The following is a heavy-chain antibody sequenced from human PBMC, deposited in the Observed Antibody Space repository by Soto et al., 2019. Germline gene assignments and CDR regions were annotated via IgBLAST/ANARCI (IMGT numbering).Heavy chain of an antibody. J-gene: IGHJ6*02. CDR1: GYTFTGYY. CDR2: INPNSGGT. V-gene: IGHV1-2*04. Sequence: GASVKVSCKASGYTFTGYYMHWVRQAPGQGLEWMGWINPNSGGTNYAQKFQGWVTMTRDTSISTAYMELSRLRSDDTAVYYCAVERVDYYGSGSYYNAVSYGMDVWGQGTTVTVSS. D-gene: IGHD3-10*01. CDR3: AVERVDYYGSGSYYNAVSYGMDV.